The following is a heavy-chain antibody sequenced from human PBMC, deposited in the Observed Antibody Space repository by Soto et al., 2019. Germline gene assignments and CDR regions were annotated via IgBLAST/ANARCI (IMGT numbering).Heavy chain of an antibody. Sequence: EVQLLESGGGLVQPGGSLRLSCAASGFTFSSYAMSWVRQAPGKGLEWVSAISGSGGSTYYADSVKGRFTISRDNSKNMLYLKMNSVRAEDTAVYYCAKDFAGPYYDFWRGYTFHSWGRRTLVPVSS. V-gene: IGHV3-23*01. CDR2: ISGSGGST. CDR3: AKDFAGPYYDFWRGYTFHS. D-gene: IGHD3-3*01. CDR1: GFTFSSYA. J-gene: IGHJ4*02.